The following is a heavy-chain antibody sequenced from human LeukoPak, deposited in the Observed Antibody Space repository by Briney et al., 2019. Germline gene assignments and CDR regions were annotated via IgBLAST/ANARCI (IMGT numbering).Heavy chain of an antibody. D-gene: IGHD6-13*01. CDR2: INHSGST. CDR1: GGSFSGYY. Sequence: PSETLSLTCAVYGGSFSGYYWSWIRRPPGKGLEWIGEINHSGSTNYNPSLKSRVTISVDTSKNQFSLKLSSVTAADTAVYYCARRRSSSWYFGYMDVWGKGTTVTISS. V-gene: IGHV4-34*01. J-gene: IGHJ6*03. CDR3: ARRRSSSWYFGYMDV.